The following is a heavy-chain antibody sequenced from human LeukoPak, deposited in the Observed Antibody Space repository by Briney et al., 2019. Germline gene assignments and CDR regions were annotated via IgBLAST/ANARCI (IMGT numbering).Heavy chain of an antibody. CDR1: GGSISSYY. V-gene: IGHV4-59*12. CDR3: ARRIATAPRWYFDP. CDR2: IYYSGST. D-gene: IGHD6-13*01. Sequence: PSETLSLTCTVSGGSISSYYWSWIRQPPGKGLEWIGYIYYSGSTNYNPSLKSRVTISVDTSKNQFSLKLSSVTAADTAVYYCARRIATAPRWYFDPWGRGTLITVSS. J-gene: IGHJ2*01.